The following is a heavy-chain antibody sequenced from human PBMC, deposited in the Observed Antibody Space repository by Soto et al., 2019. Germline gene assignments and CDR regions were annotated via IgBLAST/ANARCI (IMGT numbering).Heavy chain of an antibody. CDR1: GFTFSSYA. CDR2: ISGSGGST. Sequence: PGGSLRLSCAASGFTFSSYAMSWVRQAPGKGLEWVSAISGSGGSTYYADSVKGRFTISRDNSKNTLYLQMNSLRAEDTAVYYCAKAYYDFWSGYPAPFDYWGQGTLVTVSS. D-gene: IGHD3-3*01. CDR3: AKAYYDFWSGYPAPFDY. J-gene: IGHJ4*02. V-gene: IGHV3-23*01.